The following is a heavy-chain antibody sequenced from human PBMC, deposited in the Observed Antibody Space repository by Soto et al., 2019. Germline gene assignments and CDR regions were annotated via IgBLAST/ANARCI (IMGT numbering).Heavy chain of an antibody. CDR1: GFTFSSYA. J-gene: IGHJ4*02. Sequence: GGSLRLSCAASGFTFSSYAMSWVRQAPGKGLEWVSAISGSGGSTYYADSVKGRFTISRDNSKNTLYLQMNSLRAEETAVYYCAKGLRYFDWLSVPIDYWGQGTLVTVSS. CDR2: ISGSGGST. D-gene: IGHD3-9*01. CDR3: AKGLRYFDWLSVPIDY. V-gene: IGHV3-23*01.